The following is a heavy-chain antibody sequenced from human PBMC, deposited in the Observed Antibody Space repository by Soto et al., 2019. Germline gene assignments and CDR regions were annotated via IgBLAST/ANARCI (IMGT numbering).Heavy chain of an antibody. J-gene: IGHJ4*02. V-gene: IGHV1-18*01. Sequence: HVQLVQSGAEVKKPGASVKVSCKASGYTFASYAISWMRQAPGQGLEWMGWISAYNGNTNYAQKLHGRVTITTDTSTRPATMELRSLRSDDTAVYYCARARPPPHYWGQGTLVTVSS. CDR1: GYTFASYA. CDR2: ISAYNGNT. CDR3: ARARPPPHY.